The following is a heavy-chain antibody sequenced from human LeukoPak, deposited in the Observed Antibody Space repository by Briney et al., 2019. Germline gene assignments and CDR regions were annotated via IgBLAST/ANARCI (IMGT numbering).Heavy chain of an antibody. Sequence: LRLSSSASTVPTSSTDLIRLRHPPGTGLEWVSGIGGSGSETSYADSVKGRFTISRDNSKNTLYLQMDSLRVEDTAKYYCVKRGVDPWGQGTLVIVSA. J-gene: IGHJ5*02. CDR1: TVPTSSTD. V-gene: IGHV3-23*01. CDR2: IGGSGSET. D-gene: IGHD2-15*01. CDR3: VKRGVDP.